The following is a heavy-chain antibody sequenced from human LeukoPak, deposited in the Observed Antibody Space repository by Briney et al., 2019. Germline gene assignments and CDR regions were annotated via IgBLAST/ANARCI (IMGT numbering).Heavy chain of an antibody. CDR2: INHSGST. V-gene: IGHV4-34*01. CDR1: GGSFSGYY. D-gene: IGHD2-2*02. Sequence: PSETLSLTCAVYGGSFSGYYWSWIRQPPGKGLEWIGEINHSGSTNYNPSLESRVTISVDTSKNQFSLKLSSVTAADTAAYYCAIVRYRAFDIWGQGTMVTVSS. CDR3: AIVRYRAFDI. J-gene: IGHJ3*02.